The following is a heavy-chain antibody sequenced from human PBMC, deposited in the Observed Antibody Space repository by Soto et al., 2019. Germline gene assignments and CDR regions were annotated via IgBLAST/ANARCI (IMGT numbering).Heavy chain of an antibody. CDR2: IITIFGTA. V-gene: IGHV1-69*12. J-gene: IGHJ4*02. D-gene: IGHD3-22*01. CDR3: ARDLGYYDSSGYYLTLDY. Sequence: QVQLVQSGAEVKKPGSSVKVSCKASGGTFSSYAISWVRQAPGQGLEWMGGIITIFGTANYAQKFQGRVTITADESTSTAYMELSSLRSEDTAVYYCARDLGYYDSSGYYLTLDYWGQGTLVTVSS. CDR1: GGTFSSYA.